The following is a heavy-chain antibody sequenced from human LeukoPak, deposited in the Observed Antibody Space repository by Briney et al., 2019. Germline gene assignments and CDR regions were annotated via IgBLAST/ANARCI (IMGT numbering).Heavy chain of an antibody. CDR1: GGSISSGDYY. V-gene: IGHV4-30-4*08. CDR3: ARVSYGDYSKDFDY. J-gene: IGHJ4*02. Sequence: SETLSLTCSVSGGSISSGDYYWSWIRQPPGKGLEWIGYIYYSGSTYYNPCLKSRVPISLDTSKPESALKVSYVPADDTAVYYCARVSYGDYSKDFDYWGQGTLVPVSS. D-gene: IGHD4-17*01. CDR2: IYYSGST.